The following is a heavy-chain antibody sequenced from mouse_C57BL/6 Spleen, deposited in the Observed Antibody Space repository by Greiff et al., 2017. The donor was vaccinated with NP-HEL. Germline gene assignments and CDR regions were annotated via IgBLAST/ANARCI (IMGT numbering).Heavy chain of an antibody. CDR3: ARWGTTEGYFDY. J-gene: IGHJ2*01. Sequence: VQGVESGPELVKPGASVKISCKASGYAFSSSWMNWVKQRPGKGLEWIGRIYPGDGDTNYNGKFKGKATLTADKSSSTAYMQLSSLTSEDSAVYFCARWGTTEGYFDYWGQGTTLTVSS. V-gene: IGHV1-82*01. CDR1: GYAFSSSW. D-gene: IGHD1-1*01. CDR2: IYPGDGDT.